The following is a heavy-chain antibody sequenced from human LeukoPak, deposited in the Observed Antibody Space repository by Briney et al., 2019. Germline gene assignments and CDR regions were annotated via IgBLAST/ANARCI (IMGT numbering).Heavy chain of an antibody. CDR3: AKWRTGVATIGSWFDP. V-gene: IGHV3-48*04. CDR1: GFTFSSYS. Sequence: PGGSLRLSCAASGFTFSSYSMNWVRQAPGKGLEWVSYISSSSSTIYYADSVKGRFTISRDNAKNSLYLQMNSLRAEDTAVYYCAKWRTGVATIGSWFDPWGQGTLVTVSS. J-gene: IGHJ5*02. CDR2: ISSSSSTI. D-gene: IGHD5-12*01.